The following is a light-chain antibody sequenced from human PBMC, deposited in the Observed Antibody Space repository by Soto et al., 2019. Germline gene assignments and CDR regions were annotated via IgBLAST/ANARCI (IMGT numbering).Light chain of an antibody. V-gene: IGLV2-8*01. CDR2: EVS. CDR1: SSDIGGYNY. Sequence: QSALTQPPSASGSPGQSVTISCTGTSSDIGGYNYVSWYQHHPGTAPKVMIYEVSKRPSGVPDRLSGSKSGNTASLTVSGLQPEDEADYYCSSYAGSNNLGVFGGGTKLTVL. J-gene: IGLJ3*02. CDR3: SSYAGSNNLGV.